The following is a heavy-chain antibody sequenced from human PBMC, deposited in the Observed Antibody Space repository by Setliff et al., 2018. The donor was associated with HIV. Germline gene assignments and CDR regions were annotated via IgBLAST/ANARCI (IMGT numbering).Heavy chain of an antibody. J-gene: IGHJ6*03. CDR3: ARVQTMAVAGTQYYYMDV. D-gene: IGHD6-19*01. Sequence: WASVKVSCKASGYIFISYGISWVRQAPGQGLEWMGWISAHNGRINYAQKFQGRVTMTTDRSTSTAYMELSSLRSEDTAVYYCARVQTMAVAGTQYYYMDVWGKGTTVTVSS. CDR1: GYIFISYG. V-gene: IGHV1-18*01. CDR2: ISAHNGRI.